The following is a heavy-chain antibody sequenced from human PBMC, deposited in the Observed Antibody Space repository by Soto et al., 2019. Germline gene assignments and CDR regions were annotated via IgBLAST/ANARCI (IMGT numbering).Heavy chain of an antibody. CDR2: INAGNGNT. J-gene: IGHJ4*02. Sequence: GASVKVSCKASGYTFASYARHWVRQAPGQRLEWMGWINAGNGNTKYSQKFQGRVTITRDTSASTAYMELSSLRSEDTAVYYCARRLRYFDWLLLDYWGQGTLVTV. CDR3: ARRLRYFDWLLLDY. D-gene: IGHD3-9*01. CDR1: GYTFASYA. V-gene: IGHV1-3*01.